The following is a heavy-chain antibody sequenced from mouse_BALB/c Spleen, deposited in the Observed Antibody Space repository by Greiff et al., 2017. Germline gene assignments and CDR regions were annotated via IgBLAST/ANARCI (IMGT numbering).Heavy chain of an antibody. Sequence: ESGPGLVKPSQSLSLTCSVTGYSITSGYYWNWIRQFPGNKLEWMGYISYDGSNNYNPSLKNRISITRDTSKNQFFLKLNSVTTEDTATYYCARGDLYGYYAMDYWGQGTSVTVSS. J-gene: IGHJ4*01. CDR1: GYSITSGYY. CDR2: ISYDGSN. CDR3: ARGDLYGYYAMDY. V-gene: IGHV3-6*02. D-gene: IGHD1-1*02.